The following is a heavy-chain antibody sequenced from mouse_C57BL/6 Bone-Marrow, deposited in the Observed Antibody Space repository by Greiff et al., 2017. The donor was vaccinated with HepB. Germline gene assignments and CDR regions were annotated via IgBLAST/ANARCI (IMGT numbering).Heavy chain of an antibody. Sequence: EVMLVESGGGLVQPGGSMKLSCVASGFTFSNYWMNWVRQSPEKGLEWVAQIRLKSDNYATHYAESVKGRFTISRDDSKSSVYLQMNNLRAEDTGIYYCTITTVEAYWGQGTLVTVSA. CDR3: TITTVEAY. CDR1: GFTFSNYW. CDR2: IRLKSDNYAT. D-gene: IGHD1-1*01. V-gene: IGHV6-3*01. J-gene: IGHJ3*01.